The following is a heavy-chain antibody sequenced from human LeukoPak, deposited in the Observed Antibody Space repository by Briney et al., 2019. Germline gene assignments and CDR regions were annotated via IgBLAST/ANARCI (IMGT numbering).Heavy chain of an antibody. CDR1: GGSISSGGYS. CDR2: IYQSGSA. Sequence: SQTLSLTCAVSGGSISSGGYSWSWIRQPPGKGPEWIGYIYQSGSANYNPSLKHRVTMSVDRSNNQFSLNLSSVTAADTAVYSCARNTISGLVGYFDYWGQGILVTVSS. V-gene: IGHV4-30-2*01. J-gene: IGHJ4*02. CDR3: ARNTISGLVGYFDY. D-gene: IGHD3-9*01.